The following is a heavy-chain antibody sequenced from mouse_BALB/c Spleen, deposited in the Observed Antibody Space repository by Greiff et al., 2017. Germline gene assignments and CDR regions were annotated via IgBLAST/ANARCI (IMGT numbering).Heavy chain of an antibody. CDR2: IWSGGST. Sequence: VQRVESGPGLVQPSQSLSITCTVSGFSLTSYGVHWVRQSPGKGLEWLGVIWSGGSTDYNAAFISRLSISKDNSKSQVFFKMNSLQANDTAIYYCARNWRGNYPFAYWGQGTLVTVSA. J-gene: IGHJ3*01. CDR1: GFSLTSYG. D-gene: IGHD2-1*01. V-gene: IGHV2-2*02. CDR3: ARNWRGNYPFAY.